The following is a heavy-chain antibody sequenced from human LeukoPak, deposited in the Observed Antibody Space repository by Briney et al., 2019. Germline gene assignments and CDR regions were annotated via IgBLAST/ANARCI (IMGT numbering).Heavy chain of an antibody. CDR3: ATHPIRGYELDY. Sequence: SETLSLTCTVSGGSISSNNYYWGWIRQPPGKGLEWIGSFYYSGSTYYNPSLKSRVTISIDTSKNQFSLKLYSVTAADTAVYYCATHPIRGYELDYWGQGTLVTVSS. J-gene: IGHJ4*02. CDR2: FYYSGST. CDR1: GGSISSNNYY. D-gene: IGHD5-12*01. V-gene: IGHV4-39*07.